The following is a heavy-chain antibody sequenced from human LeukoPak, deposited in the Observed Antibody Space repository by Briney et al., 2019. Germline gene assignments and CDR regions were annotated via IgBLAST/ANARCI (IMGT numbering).Heavy chain of an antibody. V-gene: IGHV3-15*01. Sequence: GGSLRLSCAASGFTFSSYGMHWVRHAPGKGLEWVGRIKSKIDGGTLDYTAPVKGRFTISRDDSKNMVYLQMNSLKTEDTAVYYCATQGYCSGNTCEAFDYWGQGTLVTASS. J-gene: IGHJ4*02. D-gene: IGHD2-15*01. CDR2: IKSKIDGGTL. CDR1: GFTFSSYG. CDR3: ATQGYCSGNTCEAFDY.